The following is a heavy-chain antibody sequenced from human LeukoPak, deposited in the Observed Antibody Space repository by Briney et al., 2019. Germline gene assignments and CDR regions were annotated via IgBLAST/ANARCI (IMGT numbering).Heavy chain of an antibody. CDR2: ISWNSGSI. V-gene: IGHV3-9*01. Sequence: GGSLRLSCAASGFTFDDYAMHWVRQAPGKGLEWVSGISWNSGSIGYADSVKGRFTISRDNAKNSLYLQMNSLKTEDTAVYYCTRDRGQEGDSSGYYYTDAFDIWGQGTMVTVSS. J-gene: IGHJ3*02. CDR1: GFTFDDYA. D-gene: IGHD3-22*01. CDR3: TRDRGQEGDSSGYYYTDAFDI.